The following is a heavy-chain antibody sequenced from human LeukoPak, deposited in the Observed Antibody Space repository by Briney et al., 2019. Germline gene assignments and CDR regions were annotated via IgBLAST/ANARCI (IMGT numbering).Heavy chain of an antibody. J-gene: IGHJ3*02. D-gene: IGHD3-22*01. CDR3: WCDCSGYFWNDSFDI. Sequence: SVKVSCKASGGTFSSYAISWVRPAPGQGREWMGRIIPIFGTAHYAQKFQGRVTLTTDESTSTAYMEPSSLRSEDNALCLRWCDCSGYFWNDSFDIWGQGTMVTVSS. CDR2: IIPIFGTA. CDR1: GGTFSSYA. V-gene: IGHV1-69*05.